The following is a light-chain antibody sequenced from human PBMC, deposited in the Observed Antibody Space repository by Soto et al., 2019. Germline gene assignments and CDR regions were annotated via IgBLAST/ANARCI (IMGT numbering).Light chain of an antibody. J-gene: IGKJ1*01. Sequence: EILITQSPATLSLSPGERATLSCRASQSVSSYLAWYQQKPGQAPRLLIYDASNRATGIPARFSGSGSGTEFTLTISSLQPEDFAVYYCQQRSNWTWTFGQGTKVDIK. CDR3: QQRSNWTWT. CDR1: QSVSSY. CDR2: DAS. V-gene: IGKV3-11*01.